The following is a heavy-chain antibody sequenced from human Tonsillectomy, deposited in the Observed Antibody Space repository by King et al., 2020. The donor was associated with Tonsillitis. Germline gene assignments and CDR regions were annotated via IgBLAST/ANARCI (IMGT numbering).Heavy chain of an antibody. V-gene: IGHV5-51*01. CDR3: ARLPGRDTASVAYYYYYMDV. CDR2: IYPGDSDT. Sequence: QLVQSGAEVKKPGESLKISCKGSGYSFTTYWIGWVRQMPGKGLEWMGIIYPGDSDTRYSPSFQGQVSISADKSISTAYLQWSSLKASDTAMYYCARLPGRDTASVAYYYYYMDVWGKGTTVTVSS. D-gene: IGHD5-18*01. CDR1: GYSFTTYW. J-gene: IGHJ6*03.